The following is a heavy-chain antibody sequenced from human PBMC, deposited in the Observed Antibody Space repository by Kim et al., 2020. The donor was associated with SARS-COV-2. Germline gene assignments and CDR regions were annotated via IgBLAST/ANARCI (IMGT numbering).Heavy chain of an antibody. CDR1: GFTFSSYA. D-gene: IGHD4-17*01. CDR3: ARANGDYGQYGMDV. J-gene: IGHJ6*02. V-gene: IGHV3-30-3*01. Sequence: GGSLRLSCAASGFTFSSYAMHWVRQAPGKGLEWVAVISYDGSNKYYADSVKGRFTISRDNSKNTLYLQMNSLRAEDTAVYYCARANGDYGQYGMDVWGQGTTVTVSS. CDR2: ISYDGSNK.